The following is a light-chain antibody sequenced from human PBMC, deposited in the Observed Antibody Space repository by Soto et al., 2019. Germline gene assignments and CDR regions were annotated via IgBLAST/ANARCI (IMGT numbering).Light chain of an antibody. CDR2: GAS. J-gene: IGKJ5*01. Sequence: FKQSSCTLSLSPEEGATLPCRAIRGVSADYLAWYQQKPGQAPRLIIYGASTRATGVTARFRGGGSGTEFTLTISSPQSEDSAVYYCQQYHKWPPITFGQGTRLEI. CDR3: QQYHKWPPIT. CDR1: RGVSADY. V-gene: IGKV3-15*01.